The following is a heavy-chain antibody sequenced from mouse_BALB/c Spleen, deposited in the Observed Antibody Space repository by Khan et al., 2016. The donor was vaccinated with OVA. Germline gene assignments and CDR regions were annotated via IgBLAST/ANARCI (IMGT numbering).Heavy chain of an antibody. Sequence: EVQLQESGPGLVKPSQSLSLTCTVTGYSITSGYAWNWIRQFPGNKLEWMGYISYSGVTSYTPSLKSRISITRYTSKNQFFLQLNSVTTEDTATYYCARGNYYGYDFDYWGQGTTLTVSS. CDR3: ARGNYYGYDFDY. D-gene: IGHD1-2*01. CDR1: GYSITSGYA. J-gene: IGHJ2*01. V-gene: IGHV3-2*02. CDR2: ISYSGVT.